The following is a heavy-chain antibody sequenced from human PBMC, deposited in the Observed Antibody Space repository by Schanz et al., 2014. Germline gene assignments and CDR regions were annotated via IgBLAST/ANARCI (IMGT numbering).Heavy chain of an antibody. V-gene: IGHV3-11*03. CDR3: ARRASCSRIGCRFDS. CDR1: GFTFSSYA. CDR2: ISGTTTYT. Sequence: QVQLLQFGGGVVQPGRSLRLSCAASGFTFSSYAMSWVRQAPGKGLEWGSYISGTTTYTNYADSVKGRFTITRDNAKKSLYLQMNSLKTEDTAMYYCARRASCSRIGCRFDSWGQGTLVTVSS. D-gene: IGHD2-2*01. J-gene: IGHJ4*02.